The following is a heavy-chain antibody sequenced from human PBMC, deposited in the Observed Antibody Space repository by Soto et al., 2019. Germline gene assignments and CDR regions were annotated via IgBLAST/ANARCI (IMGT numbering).Heavy chain of an antibody. D-gene: IGHD3-10*01. J-gene: IGHJ5*02. Sequence: PSETLSLTCTVSGGSISSYYWSWIRQPPGKGLEWIGYIYYSGSTNYNPSLKSRVTISVDTSKNQFSLKLSSVTAADTAVYYCARVRVYYYGSGSPNWFDPWGQGTLVTVSS. CDR1: GGSISSYY. V-gene: IGHV4-59*01. CDR3: ARVRVYYYGSGSPNWFDP. CDR2: IYYSGST.